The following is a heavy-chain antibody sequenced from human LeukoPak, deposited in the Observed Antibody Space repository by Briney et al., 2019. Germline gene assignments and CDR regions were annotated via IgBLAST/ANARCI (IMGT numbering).Heavy chain of an antibody. J-gene: IGHJ4*02. CDR1: GFTFSSYG. V-gene: IGHV3-30*02. CDR2: IRYDGSNK. D-gene: IGHD2-2*01. Sequence: GGSLRLSCAASGFTFSSYGMHWVRQAPGKGLEWVAFIRYDGSNKYYADSVKGRFTISRDNSKNTLYLQMNSLRAEDTAVYYCAPSEDVVPAAIDYWGQGTLVTVSS. CDR3: APSEDVVPAAIDY.